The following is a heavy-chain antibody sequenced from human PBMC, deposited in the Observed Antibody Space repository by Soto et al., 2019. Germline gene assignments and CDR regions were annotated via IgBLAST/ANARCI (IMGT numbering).Heavy chain of an antibody. V-gene: IGHV3-23*01. CDR3: AKLGEYYYGSGSGD. Sequence: EVQLLESGGGLVQPGGSLRLSCAASGFTFSSYAMSWVRQSPGKGLEWVSAISGSGGSTYYADSVKGRFTISRDNAKNTLYLQMNSLRAEDTDVYYCAKLGEYYYGSGSGDWGQGTLVTVSS. D-gene: IGHD3-10*01. CDR1: GFTFSSYA. J-gene: IGHJ4*02. CDR2: ISGSGGST.